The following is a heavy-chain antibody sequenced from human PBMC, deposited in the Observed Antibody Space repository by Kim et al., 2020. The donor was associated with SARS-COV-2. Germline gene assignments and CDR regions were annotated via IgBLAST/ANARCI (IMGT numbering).Heavy chain of an antibody. CDR2: IWYNGTNK. J-gene: IGHJ6*02. CDR3: ARDRVGVSSAAVYYYYGMDV. Sequence: GSLRLSCAASGFTFSSYGLHWVRQAPGKGLEWVAVIWYNGTNKFYADSVRGRFTISRDNSKNTLYLRMNSLRAEDRAVYYCARDRVGVSSAAVYYYYGMDVWGQGTTVTVSS. CDR1: GFTFSSYG. D-gene: IGHD6-13*01. V-gene: IGHV3-33*01.